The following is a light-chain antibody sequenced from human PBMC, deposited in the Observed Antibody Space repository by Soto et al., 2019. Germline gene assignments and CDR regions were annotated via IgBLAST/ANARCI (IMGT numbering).Light chain of an antibody. J-gene: IGLJ2*01. CDR3: CSYAGSSTFV. CDR1: SSDLGGYNY. V-gene: IGLV2-14*01. Sequence: QSALTQPASVSGSPGQSITISCTGTSSDLGGYNYVSWYQQHPGKAPKLMIYEVSNRPSGVSNRFSGSTSGNTASLTISGLQAEDEADYYCCSYAGSSTFVFGGGTKLTVL. CDR2: EVS.